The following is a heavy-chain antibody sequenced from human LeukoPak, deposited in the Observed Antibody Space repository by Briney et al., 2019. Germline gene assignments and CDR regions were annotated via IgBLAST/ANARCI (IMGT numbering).Heavy chain of an antibody. CDR1: GASFTSNY. CDR3: ARLDCGGDCFVDY. D-gene: IGHD2-21*02. CDR2: IYYSGTT. Sequence: PSETLSLTCTVSGASFTSNYWSWIRQPPGKGLEWIGYIYYSGTTTYNPSLERRVSISVDMSKTQFSLSLNSVTATDTAVYYCARLDCGGDCFVDYWGQGTLVTVSS. V-gene: IGHV4-59*08. J-gene: IGHJ4*02.